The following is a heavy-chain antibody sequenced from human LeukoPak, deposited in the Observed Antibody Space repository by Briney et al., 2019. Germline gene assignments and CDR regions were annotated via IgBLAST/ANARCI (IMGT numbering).Heavy chain of an antibody. CDR2: IYTSGST. CDR3: ARQGSVDYYYYMDV. J-gene: IGHJ6*03. Sequence: SETLSLTCTVSGGSISSYYWSWIRQPPGKGLAWIGYIYTSGSTNYNPSLKSRVTISVDTSKNQFSLKLSSVTAADTAVYYCARQGSVDYYYYMDVWGKGTTVTVSS. V-gene: IGHV4-4*09. CDR1: GGSISSYY.